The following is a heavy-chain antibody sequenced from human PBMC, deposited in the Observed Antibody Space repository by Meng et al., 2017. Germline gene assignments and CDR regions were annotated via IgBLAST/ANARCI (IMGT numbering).Heavy chain of an antibody. CDR3: ARDEDISAAGKLFGDY. D-gene: IGHD6-13*01. Sequence: VQRVQSGAEWKKPGASVKVSCKASGYTFPDYWLHWVRRAPGQGLEWMGRINPKSGDTHYAQRFQGRVTMTGDTSISTAYMELSGLRSDDTAMYYCARDEDISAAGKLFGDYWGQGTLVTVSS. J-gene: IGHJ4*02. CDR2: INPKSGDT. V-gene: IGHV1-2*06. CDR1: GYTFPDYW.